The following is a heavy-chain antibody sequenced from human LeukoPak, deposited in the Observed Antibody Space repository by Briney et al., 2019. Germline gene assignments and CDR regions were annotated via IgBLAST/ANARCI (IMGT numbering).Heavy chain of an antibody. CDR2: IWYDGSNK. J-gene: IGHJ4*02. V-gene: IGHV3-33*01. CDR3: ARDSADYDSSAYGL. CDR1: GFTFSSYG. Sequence: GGSLRLSCAASGFTFSSYGMHWVRQAPGKGLEWVAVIWYDGSNKYYADSVKGRFTISRDNSKNTLYLQMNSLRAEDTAVYYCARDSADYDSSAYGLWGQGTLVTVSS. D-gene: IGHD3-22*01.